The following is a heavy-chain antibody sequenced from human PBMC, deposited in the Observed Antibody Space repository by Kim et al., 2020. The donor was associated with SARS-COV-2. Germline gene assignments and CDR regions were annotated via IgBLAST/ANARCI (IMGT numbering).Heavy chain of an antibody. J-gene: IGHJ4*02. CDR3: VKEGIVGATSRFWGQYLAY. CDR1: GFTFSSYA. Sequence: GGSLRLSCSASGFTFSSYAMHWVRQAPGKGLEYVSAISSNGGSTYYADSVKGRFTISRDNSKNTLYLQMSSLRAEDTAVYYCVKEGIVGATSRFWGQYLAYWGQGTLVTVSS. CDR2: ISSNGGST. V-gene: IGHV3-64D*09. D-gene: IGHD1-26*01.